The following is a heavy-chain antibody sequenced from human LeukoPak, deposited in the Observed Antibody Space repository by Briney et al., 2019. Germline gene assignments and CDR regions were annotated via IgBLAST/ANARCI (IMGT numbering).Heavy chain of an antibody. CDR3: AREGGYASPFDY. V-gene: IGHV4-39*01. Sequence: SETLSLTCTVSGGSISSSSYYWGWIRQPPGKGLEWIGSIYYSGSTYYNPSLKSQVTISVDTSKNQFSLKLTSVTAADTAVYYCAREGGYASPFDYWGQGTLVTVSS. CDR1: GGSISSSSYY. CDR2: IYYSGST. D-gene: IGHD5-12*01. J-gene: IGHJ4*02.